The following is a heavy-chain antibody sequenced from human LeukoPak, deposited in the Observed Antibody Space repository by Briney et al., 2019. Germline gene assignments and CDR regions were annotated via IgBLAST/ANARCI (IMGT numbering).Heavy chain of an antibody. D-gene: IGHD5-18*01. CDR2: INPNSGGT. CDR3: ARGTGEGYTYGRYYFDY. V-gene: IGHV1-2*02. J-gene: IGHJ4*02. CDR1: GGTFSNYA. Sequence: ASVKVSCKTSGGTFSNYAISWVRQAPGQGLEWMGWINPNSGGTNYAQKFQGRVTMTRDTSISTAYMELSRLRSDDTAVYYCARGTGEGYTYGRYYFDYWGQGTLVTVSS.